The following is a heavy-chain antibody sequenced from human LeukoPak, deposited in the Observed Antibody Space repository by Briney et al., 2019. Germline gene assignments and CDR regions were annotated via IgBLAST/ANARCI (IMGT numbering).Heavy chain of an antibody. Sequence: TLSLTCTVSGGSISSGGYDWGWIRQHAGKGLEWIGYIYYSGSTYYNPSLKSRVTISVDTSKNQFSLKLSSVTAADTAVYYCARTLRVSTDAFDIWGQGTMVTVSS. CDR2: IYYSGST. V-gene: IGHV4-31*03. CDR3: ARTLRVSTDAFDI. J-gene: IGHJ3*02. CDR1: GGSISSGGYD.